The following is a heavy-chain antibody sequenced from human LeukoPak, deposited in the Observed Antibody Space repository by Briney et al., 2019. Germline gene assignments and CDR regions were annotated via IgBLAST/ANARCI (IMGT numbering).Heavy chain of an antibody. CDR1: GFSFTAYS. CDR3: ARRFDS. J-gene: IGHJ5*01. V-gene: IGHV3-48*01. Sequence: GGSLRLSCAASGFSFTAYSMNWVRQAPGRGLEWISYIGPGGDIYYADSVTGRFAVSRDTAKNSLYLQMNGLRVEDTAEYYCARRFDSWGQGTLVTVS. CDR2: IGPGGDI.